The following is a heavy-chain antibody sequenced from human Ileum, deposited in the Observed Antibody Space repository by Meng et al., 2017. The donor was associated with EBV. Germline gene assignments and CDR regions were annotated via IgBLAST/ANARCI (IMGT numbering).Heavy chain of an antibody. CDR3: ARESYSDSSGYYSLDY. J-gene: IGHJ4*02. D-gene: IGHD3-22*01. V-gene: IGHV4-4*02. CDR2: IRHTEST. Sequence: VQLQDAGPGRVKPSGTLSLTCAGSGGSISSSNWWSWVRQDPGKGLEWIGEIRHTESTNYNPSLKSRVTISVDKSKNQFSLKLSSVTAADTAVYYCARESYSDSSGYYSLDYWGQGSLVTVSS. CDR1: GGSISSSNW.